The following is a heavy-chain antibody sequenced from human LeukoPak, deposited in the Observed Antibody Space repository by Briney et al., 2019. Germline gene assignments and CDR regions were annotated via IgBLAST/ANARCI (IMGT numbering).Heavy chain of an antibody. CDR3: ARGGPSDDGYDAFDI. CDR1: GFTFSSYW. Sequence: PGGSLRLSCAASGFTFSSYWMSWVRQAPGKGLEWVANIKQDGSEKYYVDSVKGRFTISRDNAKNSLYLQMNSLRAEDTAVYYCARGGPSDDGYDAFDIWGQGTMVTVSS. V-gene: IGHV3-7*01. D-gene: IGHD3-10*01. J-gene: IGHJ3*02. CDR2: IKQDGSEK.